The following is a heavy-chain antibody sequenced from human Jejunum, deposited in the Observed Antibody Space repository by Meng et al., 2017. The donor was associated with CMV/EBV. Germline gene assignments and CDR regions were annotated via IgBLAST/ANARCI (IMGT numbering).Heavy chain of an antibody. V-gene: IGHV6-1*01. J-gene: IGHJ6*02. CDR1: RAA. Sequence: RAAWNWIRLSPSRGLEWLGRTYYRTKWYHDYATSVKSRLTITPDTSRNQLFLQLNSVTPEDTAVYYCARERYDSSGYIRTYGMDVWGQGTTVTVSS. CDR3: ARERYDSSGYIRTYGMDV. D-gene: IGHD3-22*01. CDR2: TYYRTKWYH.